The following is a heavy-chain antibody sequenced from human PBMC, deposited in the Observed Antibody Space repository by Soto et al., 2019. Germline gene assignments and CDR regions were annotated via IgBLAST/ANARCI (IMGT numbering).Heavy chain of an antibody. V-gene: IGHV3-11*01. CDR3: ARALKWGGETGWLDP. CDR2: ISGSGKTI. D-gene: IGHD1-26*01. CDR1: GFIFSDYY. Sequence: QVQVVESGGGLVKPGGSLRLSCAASGFIFSDYYMNWIRQAPGKGLEWVSYISGSGKTIYYAGSVQGRFTISRDNAKNSLYLQMNSLRAADTAVYYCARALKWGGETGWLDPWGQGTLVTVSS. J-gene: IGHJ5*02.